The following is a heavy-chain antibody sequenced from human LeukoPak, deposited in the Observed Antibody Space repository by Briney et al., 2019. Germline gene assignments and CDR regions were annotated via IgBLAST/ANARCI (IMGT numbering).Heavy chain of an antibody. Sequence: GGSLSLSCSASGFTFSDHYMDGVRQAPGKGREWVGRSKNKANSYTTEYAAPVNGRFTISRDDSRNSLFLQMNSLKIEDTAVYYCGRTSGPYVGLDYYRLDYWGHGTLVTVSS. D-gene: IGHD1-26*01. CDR2: SKNKANSYTT. J-gene: IGHJ4*01. CDR3: GRTSGPYVGLDYYRLDY. CDR1: GFTFSDHY. V-gene: IGHV3-72*01.